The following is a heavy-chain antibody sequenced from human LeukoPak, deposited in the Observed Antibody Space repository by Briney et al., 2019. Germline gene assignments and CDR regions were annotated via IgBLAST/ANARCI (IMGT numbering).Heavy chain of an antibody. Sequence: ASVKVSCKASGYTFTSYDFNWVRQAPGQGLEWLRWMNPNSGDTGYAQRFQGRVSMTRDTSITTAYMELSSLRSDDTAIYYCARNTPNYGDFDFWGQGTLVTVSS. CDR3: ARNTPNYGDFDF. J-gene: IGHJ4*02. V-gene: IGHV1-8*01. D-gene: IGHD4-17*01. CDR2: MNPNSGDT. CDR1: GYTFTSYD.